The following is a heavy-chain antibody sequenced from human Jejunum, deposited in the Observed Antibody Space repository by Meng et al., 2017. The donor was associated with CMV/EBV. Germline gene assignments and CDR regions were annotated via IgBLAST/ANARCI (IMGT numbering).Heavy chain of an antibody. Sequence: NNYYWGWIRKPPEKGLEWIGNLYYSGNTYYTPSLKSRVTMSVDTSKKQFSLRLSSVTAADTAVYYCVRVLGYCSSTSCSVGAFDIWGQGTTVTVSS. CDR2: LYYSGNT. V-gene: IGHV4-39*01. D-gene: IGHD2-2*01. CDR3: VRVLGYCSSTSCSVGAFDI. CDR1: NNYY. J-gene: IGHJ3*02.